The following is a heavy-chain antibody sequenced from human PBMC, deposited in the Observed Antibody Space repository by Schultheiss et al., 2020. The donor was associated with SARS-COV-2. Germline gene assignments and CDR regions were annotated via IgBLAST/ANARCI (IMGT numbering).Heavy chain of an antibody. J-gene: IGHJ6*03. CDR1: GYTFTGYY. Sequence: ASVKVSCKASGYTFTGYYMHWVRQAPGQGLEWMGWINPNSGGTNYAQKFQGRVTMTRDTSISTAYMELSRLRSDDTAVYYCARRKQISPPRDYYYMDVWGTGTTVTVSS. V-gene: IGHV1-2*02. CDR2: INPNSGGT. CDR3: ARRKQISPPRDYYYMDV. D-gene: IGHD2-15*01.